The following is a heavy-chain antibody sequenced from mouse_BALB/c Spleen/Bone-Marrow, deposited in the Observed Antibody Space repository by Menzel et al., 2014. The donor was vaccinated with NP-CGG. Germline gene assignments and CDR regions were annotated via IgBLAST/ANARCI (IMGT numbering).Heavy chain of an antibody. CDR3: AREGSTMITTPFAY. CDR1: GFSLTSYG. V-gene: IGHV2-9*02. J-gene: IGHJ3*01. D-gene: IGHD2-4*01. Sequence: VKVVESGPGLVAPSQSLSITCTVSGFSLTSYGVHGVRQPPGKGLEWLGVIWAGGSTNYNSALMSRLSISKDNSKSQVFLKMNSLQTDDTAMYYCAREGSTMITTPFAYWGQGTLVTVSA. CDR2: IWAGGST.